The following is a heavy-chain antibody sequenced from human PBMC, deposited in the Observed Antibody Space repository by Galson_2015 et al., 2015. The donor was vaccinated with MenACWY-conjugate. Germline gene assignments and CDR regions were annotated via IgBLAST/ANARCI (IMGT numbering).Heavy chain of an antibody. V-gene: IGHV3-48*04. J-gene: IGHJ5*02. CDR1: GLTFGRFG. CDR3: ARTAGSVPP. Sequence: SLRHCCGAWGLTFGRFGMNWGGQAAGTGLEWVSYVSATSATIYYADSVKGRFTISRDNAKNSLYLQMNSLRAEDTAVYYCARTAGSVPPWGRGTLVTVSS. D-gene: IGHD6-13*01. CDR2: VSATSATI.